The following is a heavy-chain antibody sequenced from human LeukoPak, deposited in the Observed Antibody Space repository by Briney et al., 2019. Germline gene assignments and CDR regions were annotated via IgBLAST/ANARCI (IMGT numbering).Heavy chain of an antibody. Sequence: GGSLRLSCAASGFTVSSNYMSWVRQAPGKGLEWVSSISSSSSYIYYADSVKGRFTISRDNAKNSLYLQMNSLRAEDTAVYYCARDSSSSTRGWGQGTLVTVSS. CDR2: ISSSSSYI. CDR3: ARDSSSSTRG. CDR1: GFTVSSNY. J-gene: IGHJ4*02. D-gene: IGHD6-13*01. V-gene: IGHV3-21*01.